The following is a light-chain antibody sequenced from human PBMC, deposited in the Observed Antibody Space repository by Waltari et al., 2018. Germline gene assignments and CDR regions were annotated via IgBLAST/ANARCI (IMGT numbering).Light chain of an antibody. V-gene: IGLV2-14*03. CDR2: DVN. J-gene: IGLJ2*01. CDR1: SSDVGGYTY. CDR3: TSFTSSSTIV. Sequence: QSALTQPASVSGSPGQSITISCTGSSSDVGGYTYVSWYQQHPGKAPKPMISDVNKRPSGVSNRFSGSKSDNTASLTISGLQAEDEAHYYCTSFTSSSTIVFGGGTKLTVL.